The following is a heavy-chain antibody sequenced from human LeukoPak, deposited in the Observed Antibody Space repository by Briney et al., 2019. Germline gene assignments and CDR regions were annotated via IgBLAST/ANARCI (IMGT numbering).Heavy chain of an antibody. CDR2: IYYSGST. D-gene: IGHD2-2*01. J-gene: IGHJ6*03. V-gene: IGHV4-39*01. CDR1: GGSISSGSYF. Sequence: PSETLSLTCTVSGGSISSGSYFWGWIRQPPGKGLEWIGSIYYSGSTYYSPSLKSRVTISVDTSKNQFSLKLSSVTAADTAVYYCARALCTSCYWFNYYYYMDVWGKGTTVTVSS. CDR3: ARALCTSCYWFNYYYYMDV.